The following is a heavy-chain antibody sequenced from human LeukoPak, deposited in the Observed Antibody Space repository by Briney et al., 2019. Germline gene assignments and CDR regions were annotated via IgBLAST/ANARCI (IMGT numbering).Heavy chain of an antibody. CDR2: IIPIFGTA. Sequence: SVKVSCKASGGTFSSYAISWVRQAPGQGLEWMGGIIPIFGTANYAQKFQGRVTITADESTSTAYMELSSLRSEDTAVYYCAREMTPAPTREPHDAFDIWGQGTMVTVSS. CDR3: AREMTPAPTREPHDAFDI. CDR1: GGTFSSYA. J-gene: IGHJ3*02. D-gene: IGHD1-14*01. V-gene: IGHV1-69*13.